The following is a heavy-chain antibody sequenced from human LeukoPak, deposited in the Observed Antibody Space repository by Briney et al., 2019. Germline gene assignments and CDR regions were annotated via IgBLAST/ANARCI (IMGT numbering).Heavy chain of an antibody. CDR2: ISGSGGRT. V-gene: IGHV3-23*01. D-gene: IGHD3-9*01. CDR1: GFTFSGYA. J-gene: IGHJ4*02. Sequence: GGSLRLFCAASGFTFSGYAMSWVRQAPGKGLEWVSGISGSGGRTYYGDSVKGRFTISRDNSKNTLYLQMSSLRAEDTAVYYCAKRDYLERTSYSPLFESWGQGTLVTVSS. CDR3: AKRDYLERTSYSPLFES.